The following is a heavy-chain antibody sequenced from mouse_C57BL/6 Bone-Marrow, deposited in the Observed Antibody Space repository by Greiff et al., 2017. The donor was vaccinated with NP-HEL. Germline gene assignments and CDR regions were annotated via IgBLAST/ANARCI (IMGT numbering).Heavy chain of an antibody. CDR3: ARSRGGYWFAY. CDR1: GYTFTDYN. D-gene: IGHD1-1*02. V-gene: IGHV1-18*01. Sequence: EVKLEESGPELVKPGASVKIPCKASGYTFTDYNMDWVKQSHGKSLEWIGDINPNNGGTIYNQKFKGKATLTVDKSSSTAYMELRSLTSEDTAVYYCARSRGGYWFAYWGQGTLVTVSA. J-gene: IGHJ3*01. CDR2: INPNNGGT.